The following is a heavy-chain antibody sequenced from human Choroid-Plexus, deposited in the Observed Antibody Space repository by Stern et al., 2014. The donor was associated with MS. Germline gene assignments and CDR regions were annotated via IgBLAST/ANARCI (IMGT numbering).Heavy chain of an antibody. CDR1: GFTFSNFG. CDR2: LSYYGSYK. Sequence: VQLVESGGGVAKPGRPLILSCAASGFTFSNFGMHWVRQAPGKGLEWVALLSYYGSYKYYADSVKGRFTIFRDNSKNTLYMHMNSLRAEDTAVYYCAKDRQWSTYFFDYWGQGSLVTVSS. CDR3: AKDRQWSTYFFDY. V-gene: IGHV3-30*18. D-gene: IGHD2-15*01. J-gene: IGHJ4*02.